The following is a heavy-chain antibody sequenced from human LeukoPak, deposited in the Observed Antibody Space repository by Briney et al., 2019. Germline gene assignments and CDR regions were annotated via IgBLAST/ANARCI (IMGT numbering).Heavy chain of an antibody. Sequence: ASVKLSCKASGYTFTSYGISWVRQAPGQGLEWMGWISAYNGNTNYAQKLQGRVTMTTDTSTSTAYMELRSLRSDDTAVYYGARGGKYQLLWVFDYWGQGTLVTVSS. CDR1: GYTFTSYG. CDR2: ISAYNGNT. V-gene: IGHV1-18*01. CDR3: ARGGKYQLLWVFDY. J-gene: IGHJ4*02. D-gene: IGHD2-2*01.